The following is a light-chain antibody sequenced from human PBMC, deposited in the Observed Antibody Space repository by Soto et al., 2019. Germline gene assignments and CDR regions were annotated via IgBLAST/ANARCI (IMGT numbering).Light chain of an antibody. CDR1: QSISSY. Sequence: DIQMTQSPSSLSASVGDRVTITCRASQSISSYLNWYQQKPGKAPKLLIYAASSLQSGVPSRFSDSGSETDFTLTISSLQPEDFATYYCQQSYSTPPTFGQGTKVEIK. J-gene: IGKJ1*01. CDR2: AAS. CDR3: QQSYSTPPT. V-gene: IGKV1-39*01.